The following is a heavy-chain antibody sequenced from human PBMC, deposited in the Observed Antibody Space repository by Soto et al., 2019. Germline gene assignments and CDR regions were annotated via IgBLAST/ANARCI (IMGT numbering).Heavy chain of an antibody. CDR2: IYHSGST. V-gene: IGHV4-4*02. CDR3: ARVPGDIVATGAVY. J-gene: IGHJ4*02. CDR1: GGSISSSNW. Sequence: SETLSLTCAVSGGSISSSNWWSWVRQPPGKGLEWIGEIYHSGSTNYNPSLKSRVTISVDKSKNQFSLKLSSVTAADTAVYYCARVPGDIVATGAVYWGQGTLVTVSS. D-gene: IGHD5-12*01.